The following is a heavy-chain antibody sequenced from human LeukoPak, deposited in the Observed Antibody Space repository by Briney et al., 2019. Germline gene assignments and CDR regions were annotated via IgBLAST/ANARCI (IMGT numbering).Heavy chain of an antibody. CDR3: ARDGGSGRNDY. CDR1: GYTFTSNY. V-gene: IGHV1-46*01. CDR2: ISPSGGST. Sequence: GASVKVSCKAFGYTFTSNYMHWVRQAPGQGPEWMGVISPSGGSTTYAQKVQGRVTMTTDTSTSTAYMELRSLRSDDTAVYYCARDGGSGRNDYWGQGTLVTVSS. D-gene: IGHD6-19*01. J-gene: IGHJ4*02.